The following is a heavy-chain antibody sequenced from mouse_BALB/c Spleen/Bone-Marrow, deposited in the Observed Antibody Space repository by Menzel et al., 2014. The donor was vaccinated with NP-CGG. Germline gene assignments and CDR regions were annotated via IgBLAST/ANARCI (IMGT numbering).Heavy chain of an antibody. J-gene: IGHJ3*01. D-gene: IGHD4-1*01. CDR2: IWGDGST. V-gene: IGHV2-6-7*01. CDR3: ARDAGTGRFAY. Sequence: VQGVESGPGLVSPSQSLSITCTVSGFSLTGYGVNWVRQPPGKGLEWLGMIWGDGSTDYNSALKSRLSISKDNPKSQVFLKMNSLQTDDTARYYCARDAGTGRFAYWGQGTLVTVSA. CDR1: GFSLTGYG.